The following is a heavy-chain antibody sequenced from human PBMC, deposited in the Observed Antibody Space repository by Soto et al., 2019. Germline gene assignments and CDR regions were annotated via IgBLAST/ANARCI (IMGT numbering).Heavy chain of an antibody. CDR1: GYTFTSFH. J-gene: IGHJ6*02. V-gene: IGHV1-18*01. CDR2: ISSYNGNT. Sequence: GASVKVSCKASGYTFTSFHINWVRQPTGQGLEWMGWISSYNGNTNYAQKLQGRVTMTTDTSTTTAYMELRSLRSDDTAVYYCARDRPTSSIRARDYYYAMDVWGQGTTVTVSS. D-gene: IGHD6-6*01. CDR3: ARDRPTSSIRARDYYYAMDV.